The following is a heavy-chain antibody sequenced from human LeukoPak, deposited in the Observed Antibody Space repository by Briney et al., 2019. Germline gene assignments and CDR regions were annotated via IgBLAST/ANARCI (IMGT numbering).Heavy chain of an antibody. V-gene: IGHV4-31*03. Sequence: SQTLSLTCTVSGGSISSGGYYWSWIRQHPGKGLEWIGYIYYSGSTYYNPSLKSRVTISVDTSKNQFSLKLSSVTAADTAVYYCARDVTDTAMATDYWGQGTLVIVSS. CDR2: IYYSGST. CDR1: GGSISSGGYY. J-gene: IGHJ4*02. CDR3: ARDVTDTAMATDY. D-gene: IGHD5-18*01.